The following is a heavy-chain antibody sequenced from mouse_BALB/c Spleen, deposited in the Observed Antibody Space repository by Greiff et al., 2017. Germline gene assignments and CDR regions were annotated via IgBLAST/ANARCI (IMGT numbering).Heavy chain of an antibody. CDR3: ARGSPYGNYFDY. V-gene: IGHV2-9*02. D-gene: IGHD2-1*01. Sequence: VKLQESGPGLVAPSQSLSITCTVSGFSLTSYGVHWVRQPPGKGLEWLGVIWAGGNTNYNSALMSRLSISKDNSKSQVFLKMNSLQTDDTAMYYCARGSPYGNYFDYWGQGTTLTVSS. J-gene: IGHJ2*01. CDR1: GFSLTSYG. CDR2: IWAGGNT.